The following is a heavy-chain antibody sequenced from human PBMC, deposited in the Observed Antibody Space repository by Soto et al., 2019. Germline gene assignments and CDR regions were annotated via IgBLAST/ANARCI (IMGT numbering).Heavy chain of an antibody. J-gene: IGHJ6*02. V-gene: IGHV1-69*01. CDR3: ARAVVPAAIVYYYYYGMDV. D-gene: IGHD2-2*01. CDR1: GGTFSSYA. Sequence: QVQLVQSGAEVKKPGSSVKVSCKASGGTFSSYAISWVRQAPGQGLEWMGGIIPIFGTANYAQKFQGRVTITAHESTSTAYMELSSLRPEDTAVYYCARAVVPAAIVYYYYYGMDVWGQGTTVTVSS. CDR2: IIPIFGTA.